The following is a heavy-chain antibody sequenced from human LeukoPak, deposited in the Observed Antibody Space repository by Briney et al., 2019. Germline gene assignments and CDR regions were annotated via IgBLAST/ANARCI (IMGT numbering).Heavy chain of an antibody. V-gene: IGHV3-15*01. CDR2: IKSKTDGGTT. CDR1: GFTFSNAW. D-gene: IGHD3-3*01. CDR3: TTDQKGITIFGVVNWFDP. Sequence: GGSLRLSCAASGFTFSNAWMSWVRQAPGKGLEWVGRIKSKTDGGTTDYAAPVKGRFTISRDDSKNTLYLQMNSLKTEDTAVYYCTTDQKGITIFGVVNWFDPWGQGTLVTVSS. J-gene: IGHJ5*02.